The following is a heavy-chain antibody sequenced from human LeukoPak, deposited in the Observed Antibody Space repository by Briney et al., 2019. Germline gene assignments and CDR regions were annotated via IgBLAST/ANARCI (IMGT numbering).Heavy chain of an antibody. Sequence: GGSLRLSCAASGFTFSRSGMHWVRQAPGKGLDWMGFIRYDGTNKYYADSVKGRLTISRDNSQNTLYLQMNSLRVEDTAVYYCAKLGDSVPFDYWGQGTLVTVSS. CDR3: AKLGDSVPFDY. D-gene: IGHD5/OR15-5a*01. CDR1: GFTFSRSG. J-gene: IGHJ4*01. V-gene: IGHV3-30*02. CDR2: IRYDGTNK.